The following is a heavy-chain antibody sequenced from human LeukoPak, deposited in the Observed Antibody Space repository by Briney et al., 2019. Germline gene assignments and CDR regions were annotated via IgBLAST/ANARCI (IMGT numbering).Heavy chain of an antibody. D-gene: IGHD2-2*01. CDR2: IYYSGST. J-gene: IGHJ4*02. CDR3: ARTAFCSSSTCHFDY. Sequence: TSETLSLTCTVSGGSIRSYYWTWIRQPPGKGLEWIGYIYYSGSTNYNPSLKSRVTISVDTSKSQFSLKLSSVTAADTAVYYCARTAFCSSSTCHFDYWGQGTLVTVSS. V-gene: IGHV4-59*08. CDR1: GGSIRSYY.